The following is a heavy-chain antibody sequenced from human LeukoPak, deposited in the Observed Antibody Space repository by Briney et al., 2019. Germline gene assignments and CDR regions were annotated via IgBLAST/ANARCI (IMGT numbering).Heavy chain of an antibody. Sequence: PSGTLSLTCTVSDGSINGYYWSWIRQPPGKGLDWIGYMYSGGTTNYSPSLKSRVTISVDTSKNQFSLKLSSVTAADTAVYYCARHSNIDNWNYYYMDVWGKGTTVTVSS. CDR3: ARHSNIDNWNYYYMDV. V-gene: IGHV4-59*08. J-gene: IGHJ6*03. CDR1: DGSINGYY. CDR2: MYSGGTT. D-gene: IGHD1-20*01.